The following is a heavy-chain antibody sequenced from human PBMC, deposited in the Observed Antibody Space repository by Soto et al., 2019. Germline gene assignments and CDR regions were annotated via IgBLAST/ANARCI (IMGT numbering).Heavy chain of an antibody. V-gene: IGHV4-59*12. D-gene: IGHD3-16*01. J-gene: IGHJ5*02. CDR3: ARVGGINWFDP. CDR1: GGSIITYY. CDR2: IYYSGST. Sequence: PSETLSLTCTVSGGSIITYYWSWIRQPPGKGLEWIGYIYYSGSTNYNPSLKSRVTISADTSKNQFSLKLSSVTAADTAVYYCARVGGINWFDPWGQGTLVTVSS.